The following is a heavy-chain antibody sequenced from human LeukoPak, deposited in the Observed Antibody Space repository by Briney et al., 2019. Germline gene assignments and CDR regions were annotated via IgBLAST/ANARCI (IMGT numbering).Heavy chain of an antibody. D-gene: IGHD3-22*01. CDR3: ARRESGTMIDV. V-gene: IGHV4-39*01. CDR1: GGSITRSNY. Sequence: PSETLSLTCTVSGGSITRSNYWGGTRPPPGKGREGIGTIYYSGKAYYKPSLKRRLTISEDQSKNQLFLRLSSVTATDTAVYYCARRESGTMIDVWGKGTTVTISS. J-gene: IGHJ6*04. CDR2: IYYSGKA.